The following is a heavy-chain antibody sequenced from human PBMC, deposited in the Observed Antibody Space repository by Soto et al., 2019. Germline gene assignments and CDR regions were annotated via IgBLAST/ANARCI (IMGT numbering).Heavy chain of an antibody. CDR2: IYPGDSDT. CDR1: GYSFATYW. J-gene: IGHJ4*02. V-gene: IGHV5-51*01. D-gene: IGHD4-17*01. Sequence: GESLKISCKGSGYSFATYWIGWVRQMPGKGLEWMAIIYPGDSDTRYSPSFQGQVTISADRSISTAYLQWSSLKASDTAMYYCAKDWPGTSSVTSDYWGQGTLVTVSS. CDR3: AKDWPGTSSVTSDY.